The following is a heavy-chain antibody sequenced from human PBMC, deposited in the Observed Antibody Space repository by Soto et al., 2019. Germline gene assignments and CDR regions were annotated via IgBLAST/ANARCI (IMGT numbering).Heavy chain of an antibody. J-gene: IGHJ4*02. CDR2: ISGSGGST. D-gene: IGHD2-2*01. Sequence: GGSLRLSCAASGFTFSSYAMSWVRRAPGKGLEWVSVISGSGGSTYYADSVKGRFTISRDNTKNTLYLQMNSLRAEDTAVYYCAKARGSSTPAPGSYWGQGTLVTVSS. CDR1: GFTFSSYA. V-gene: IGHV3-23*01. CDR3: AKARGSSTPAPGSY.